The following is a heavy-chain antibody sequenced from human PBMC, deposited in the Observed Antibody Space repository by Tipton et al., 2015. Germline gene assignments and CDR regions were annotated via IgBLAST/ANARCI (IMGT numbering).Heavy chain of an antibody. CDR1: RFTFTNYD. CDR2: IGRRGRTM. CDR3: GRGVDY. Sequence: SLRLSCATSRFTFTNYDMNWIRQAPGKGLEWVSSIGRRGRTMYYADSVRGRFTISRDNTRNSLYLQMNSLRAEDTAVYYCGRGVDYWGQGALVIVSS. J-gene: IGHJ4*02. V-gene: IGHV3-11*01.